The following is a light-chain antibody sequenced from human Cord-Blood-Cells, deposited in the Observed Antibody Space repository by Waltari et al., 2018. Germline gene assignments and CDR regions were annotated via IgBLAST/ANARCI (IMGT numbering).Light chain of an antibody. CDR3: CSYAGSYTLV. V-gene: IGLV2-11*01. CDR2: DVS. Sequence: QSALTQPRSVSGSPGPSATISCTGTTSDVGGYNNAYCYQQHPGNAPKLMIYDVSQRPSGVPDRFAGSKSGNTASLTISGLQAEDEADYYGCSYAGSYTLVFGGGTKLTVL. CDR1: TSDVGGYNN. J-gene: IGLJ3*02.